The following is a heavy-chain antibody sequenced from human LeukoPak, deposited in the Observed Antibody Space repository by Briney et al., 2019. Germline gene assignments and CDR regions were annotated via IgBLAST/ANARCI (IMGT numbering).Heavy chain of an antibody. J-gene: IGHJ4*02. CDR3: AKASGYSSSWYIPNFDY. V-gene: IGHV3-23*01. CDR1: GFTFSSYA. D-gene: IGHD6-13*01. CDR2: ISGSGGST. Sequence: GGSLRLSCAASGFTFSSYAMSWVRQAPGKGLEWVSAISGSGGSTYYADSVKGRFTISRDNSKNTLYLQMNSLRAEDTAVYYCAKASGYSSSWYIPNFDYWGQGTLVTVSS.